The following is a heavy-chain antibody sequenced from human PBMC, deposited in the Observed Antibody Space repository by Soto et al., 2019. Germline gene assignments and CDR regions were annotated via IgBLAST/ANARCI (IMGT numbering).Heavy chain of an antibody. V-gene: IGHV4-59*02. D-gene: IGHD2-15*01. Sequence: QVQLQESGPGLVKTSDTLSLTCTVSGGSVTPYYWSWIRQSPGEGLEWIGYVPYSGKTGYNPSLKSRVSMSIDTSKNEFSLKLTSLTAADAATYYCARQQYTVVTAFDVWGQGTTVAVSS. CDR2: VPYSGKT. J-gene: IGHJ3*01. CDR1: GGSVTPYY. CDR3: ARQQYTVVTAFDV.